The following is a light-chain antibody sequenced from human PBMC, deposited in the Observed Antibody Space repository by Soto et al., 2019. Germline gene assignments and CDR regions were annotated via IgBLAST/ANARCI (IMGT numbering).Light chain of an antibody. Sequence: EVVLTQSPGTLSLSPGERDTLSCRASQSVSRSYLAWYQEKPGQAPRLLIYIASSRATGIPDRFSGSGSGTDFTLTISRLEPDDFAMYYCQQYGSSPYTFGQGTKLEIK. CDR1: QSVSRSY. J-gene: IGKJ2*01. CDR2: IAS. CDR3: QQYGSSPYT. V-gene: IGKV3-20*01.